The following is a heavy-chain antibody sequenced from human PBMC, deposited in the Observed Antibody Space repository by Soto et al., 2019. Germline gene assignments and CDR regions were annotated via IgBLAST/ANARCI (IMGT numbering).Heavy chain of an antibody. CDR3: ARDAAYGGSRGGMDV. CDR1: GGSVNNADYF. Sequence: QVRLEESGPGLVKPSETLSLICSVSGGSVNNADYFWSWIRHHPENGLEWIGYIYYSGSTRYNPSFKTRATLSIDTSKNQFSLRLNSVTVADTAVYFCARDAAYGGSRGGMDVWGRGTTVTVSS. D-gene: IGHD4-17*01. J-gene: IGHJ6*02. V-gene: IGHV4-31*03. CDR2: IYYSGST.